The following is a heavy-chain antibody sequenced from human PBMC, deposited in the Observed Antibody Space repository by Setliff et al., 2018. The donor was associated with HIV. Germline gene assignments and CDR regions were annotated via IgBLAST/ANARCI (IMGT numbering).Heavy chain of an antibody. J-gene: IGHJ2*01. CDR1: GYTFTGYY. CDR3: AKVRDYGSGSYYNWYFDL. Sequence: GASVKVSCKASGYTFTGYYMHWVRQAPGQGLEWMGWINPNSGGTTYAQKFQGRVTMTRDTSISTAYMEVSRLRSDDTAVYYCAKVRDYGSGSYYNWYFDLWGRGTRVTVSS. V-gene: IGHV1-2*02. CDR2: INPNSGGT. D-gene: IGHD3-10*01.